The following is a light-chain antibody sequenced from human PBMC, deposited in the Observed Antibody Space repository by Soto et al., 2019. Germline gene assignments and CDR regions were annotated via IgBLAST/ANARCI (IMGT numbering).Light chain of an antibody. Sequence: QLVLTQSPSASASLGASVKLTCTLSSGHSSYAIAWHQQQPEKGPRYLMKLISDGSHSKGDGIPDRFSGSSSGAERYLTISRLQAEDEADYYCQTWGTGIGVFGGGTKVTVL. V-gene: IGLV4-69*01. CDR2: LISDGSH. CDR1: SGHSSYA. CDR3: QTWGTGIGV. J-gene: IGLJ3*02.